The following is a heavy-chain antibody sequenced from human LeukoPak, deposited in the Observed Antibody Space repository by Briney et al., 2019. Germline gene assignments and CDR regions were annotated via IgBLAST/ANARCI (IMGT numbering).Heavy chain of an antibody. J-gene: IGHJ5*02. CDR1: GFTFSSYW. D-gene: IGHD6-13*01. CDR3: ASDGAADNWFDP. CDR2: INSDGSST. Sequence: GGSLRLSCAASGFTFSSYWMHWARQAPGKGLVWVSRINSDGSSTSYADSVKGRFTISRDNAKNTLYLQMNSLRAEDTAVYYCASDGAADNWFDPWGQGTLVTVSS. V-gene: IGHV3-74*01.